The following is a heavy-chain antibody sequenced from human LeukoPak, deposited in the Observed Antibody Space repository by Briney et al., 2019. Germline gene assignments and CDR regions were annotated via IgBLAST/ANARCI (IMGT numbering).Heavy chain of an antibody. CDR3: VGGGSYGFPFTYYFDY. J-gene: IGHJ4*02. CDR1: GFTFDDYG. V-gene: IGHV3-23*01. Sequence: PGGSLRLSCAASGFTFDDYGMSWVRQAPGKGLEWVSAISGSGGSTYYADSAKGRFTISRDNSKNTLYLQMNSLRAEDTAVYYCVGGGSYGFPFTYYFDYWGQGTLVTVSS. D-gene: IGHD1-26*01. CDR2: ISGSGGST.